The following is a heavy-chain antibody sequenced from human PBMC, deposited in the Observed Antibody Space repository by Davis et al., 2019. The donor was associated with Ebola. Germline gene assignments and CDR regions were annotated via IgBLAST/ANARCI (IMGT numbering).Heavy chain of an antibody. J-gene: IGHJ4*02. Sequence: GGSPRLSCAASGFTFSGSAMHWVRQASGKGLEWVGRIRSKANSYATAYAASVKGRFTISRDDSKNTAYLQMNSLKTEDTAVYYCTTTTTASDYWGQGTLVTVSS. CDR3: TTTTTASDY. D-gene: IGHD4-11*01. CDR1: GFTFSGSA. V-gene: IGHV3-73*01. CDR2: IRSKANSYAT.